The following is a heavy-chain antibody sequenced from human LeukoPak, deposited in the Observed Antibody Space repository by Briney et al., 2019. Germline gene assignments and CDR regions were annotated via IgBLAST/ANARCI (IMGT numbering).Heavy chain of an antibody. J-gene: IGHJ6*02. CDR2: IDPSDSYT. CDR1: GYSFTNYW. CDR3: ARRSSSSAYYYYYGMDV. D-gene: IGHD6-6*01. Sequence: HGESLKISCKGSGYSFTNYWIGWVRQMPGKGLEWMGRIDPSDSYTNYSPSFQGHVTISADKSISTAYLQWSSLKASDTAMYYCARRSSSSAYYYYYGMDVWGQGTTVTVSS. V-gene: IGHV5-10-1*01.